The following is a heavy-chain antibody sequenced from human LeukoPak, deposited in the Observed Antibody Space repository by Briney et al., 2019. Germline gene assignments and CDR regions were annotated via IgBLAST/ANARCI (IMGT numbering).Heavy chain of an antibody. D-gene: IGHD1-26*01. CDR2: IYHTGST. CDR3: ARGGVGPTTNWFDP. Sequence: MPSETLSLTCTVSGGSISGSGYYWSWIRQPPGKGLEWIGYIYHTGSTYYNPSLASRVTISVDRSKNQFSLRLTSVTAADTAVFYCARGGVGPTTNWFDPWGQGTLVTVSS. J-gene: IGHJ5*02. V-gene: IGHV4-30-2*01. CDR1: GGSISGSGYY.